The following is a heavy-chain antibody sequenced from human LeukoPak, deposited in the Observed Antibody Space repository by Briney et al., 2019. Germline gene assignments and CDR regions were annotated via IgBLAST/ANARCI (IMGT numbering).Heavy chain of an antibody. J-gene: IGHJ1*01. D-gene: IGHD3-22*01. V-gene: IGHV1-46*01. CDR3: ARDHFDSSGYLYLLGYFEQ. CDR2: IKPYGGGT. Sequence: GASVKVSCKASGYTFSNYYVHWVRQAPGQGLEWMGIIKPYGGGTSYALKFQGRVTLTRDTSASTAYMELSSLRSEDTAVYYCARDHFDSSGYLYLLGYFEQWGQGTVDTVSS. CDR1: GYTFSNYY.